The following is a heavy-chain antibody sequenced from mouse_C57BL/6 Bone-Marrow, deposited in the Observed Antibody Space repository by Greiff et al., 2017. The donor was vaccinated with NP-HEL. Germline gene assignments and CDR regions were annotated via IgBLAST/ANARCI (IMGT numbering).Heavy chain of an antibody. CDR1: GYTFTSYG. Sequence: QVQLQQSGAELARPGASVKLSCKASGYTFTSYGISWVKQRTGQGLEWIGEIYSRSGNTYYNENVKGKATLTPDKSYCTAYMELRSQTSEDSAVYCCARRDYYYGSSPWIFDVWGTGTTVTVSS. D-gene: IGHD1-1*01. V-gene: IGHV1-81*01. J-gene: IGHJ1*03. CDR2: IYSRSGNT. CDR3: ARRDYYYGSSPWIFDV.